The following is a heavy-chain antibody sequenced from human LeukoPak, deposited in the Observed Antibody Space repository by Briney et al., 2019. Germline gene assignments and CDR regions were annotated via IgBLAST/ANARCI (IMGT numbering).Heavy chain of an antibody. CDR2: IYHSGSS. CDR3: ARLGSYCSSTSCSTFDY. J-gene: IGHJ4*02. V-gene: IGHV4-39*01. D-gene: IGHD2-2*01. CDR1: GGSISSSAYY. Sequence: SETLSLTCTVSGGSISSSAYYWGWIRQPPGKGLEWIASIYHSGSSYYNPSLKSRVTISVDTSKNQFSLKLSSVTAADTAVYYCARLGSYCSSTSCSTFDYWGQGTLVTVSS.